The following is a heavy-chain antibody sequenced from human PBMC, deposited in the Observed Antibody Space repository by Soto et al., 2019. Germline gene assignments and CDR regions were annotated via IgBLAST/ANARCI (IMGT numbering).Heavy chain of an antibody. CDR2: ISAYNGNT. V-gene: IGHV1-18*01. CDR3: ARDGYCSGGSCHIILYYYYYYMDV. Sequence: ASVKVSCKASGYTFTSYGISWVRQAPGQGLEWMGWISAYNGNTNYAQKLQGRVTMTTDTSTSTAYMELRSLRSDDTAVYYCARDGYCSGGSCHIILYYYYYYMDVWGKGTTVTVSS. CDR1: GYTFTSYG. D-gene: IGHD2-15*01. J-gene: IGHJ6*03.